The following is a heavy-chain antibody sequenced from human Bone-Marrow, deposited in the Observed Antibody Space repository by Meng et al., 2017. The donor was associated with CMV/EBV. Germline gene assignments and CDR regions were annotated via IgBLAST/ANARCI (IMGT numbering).Heavy chain of an antibody. Sequence: GESLKISCKGSGYSFTSYWIGWVRQMPGKGLEWMGIIYPGDSDTRYNPSFQGQVTISADKSISTAYLQWSSLKASDTAMYYCARHSEGINMRGGFDPWGQGTLVTVSS. J-gene: IGHJ5*02. CDR1: GYSFTSYW. CDR2: IYPGDSDT. D-gene: IGHD3-22*01. CDR3: ARHSEGINMRGGFDP. V-gene: IGHV5-51*01.